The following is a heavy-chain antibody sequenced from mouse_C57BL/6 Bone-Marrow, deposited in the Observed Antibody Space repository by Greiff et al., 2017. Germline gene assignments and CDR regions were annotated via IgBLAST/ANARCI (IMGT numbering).Heavy chain of an antibody. CDR1: GYSITSGYY. CDR3: ARPYYYGSSYGYYAMDY. V-gene: IGHV3-6*01. CDR2: ITSDGGN. J-gene: IGHJ4*01. D-gene: IGHD1-1*01. Sequence: DVKLQESGPGLVKPSQSLSLTCSVTGYSITSGYYWNWNRQFPGNKPEWVGYITSDGGNKYNPTLKNQISFTRDSSMDQFFLTLNSLTTEDTATYYCARPYYYGSSYGYYAMDYWGQGTSVTVSS.